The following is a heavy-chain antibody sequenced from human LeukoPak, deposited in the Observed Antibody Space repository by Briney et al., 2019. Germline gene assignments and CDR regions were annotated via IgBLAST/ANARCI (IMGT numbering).Heavy chain of an antibody. D-gene: IGHD3-22*01. CDR3: ARGRQDVTMIVVVMTAVSYYLDV. V-gene: IGHV4-34*01. CDR2: MNPSGST. J-gene: IGHJ6*03. CDR1: GGSFSGYY. Sequence: SETLSLTCAVYGGSFSGYYWTWIRQTPEKGLEWIGEMNPSGSTSYNPSLKSRVTISVDTSKNQFSLKLSSVTAADMAVYYCARGRQDVTMIVVVMTAVSYYLDVRGKGTTVTVS.